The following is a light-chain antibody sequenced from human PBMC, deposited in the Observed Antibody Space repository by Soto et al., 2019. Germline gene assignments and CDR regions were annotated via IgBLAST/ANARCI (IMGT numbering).Light chain of an antibody. Sequence: DIEMNQSPSSLSASVGDRVTITGRASRGISNYLAWYQQKPGRVPQVLIYGASTLQSGVPSRFSGSGSGTYFTLTISNLQPEDVATYYCQKYNSAPLTFGGGTRVDI. CDR2: GAS. CDR1: RGISNY. V-gene: IGKV1-27*01. CDR3: QKYNSAPLT. J-gene: IGKJ4*01.